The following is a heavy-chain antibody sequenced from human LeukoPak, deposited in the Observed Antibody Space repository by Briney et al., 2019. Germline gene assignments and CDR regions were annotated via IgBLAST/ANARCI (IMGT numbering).Heavy chain of an antibody. Sequence: GASVKVSCKASGGTFSSYAISWVRQAPGQGVEWMGRIIPIFGIANYAQKFQGRVTITADKSTSTAYMELSSLRSEDTAVYYCARDLGPLRGGFWFDPWGQGTLVTVSS. CDR2: IIPIFGIA. CDR1: GGTFSSYA. J-gene: IGHJ5*02. D-gene: IGHD3-16*01. CDR3: ARDLGPLRGGFWFDP. V-gene: IGHV1-69*04.